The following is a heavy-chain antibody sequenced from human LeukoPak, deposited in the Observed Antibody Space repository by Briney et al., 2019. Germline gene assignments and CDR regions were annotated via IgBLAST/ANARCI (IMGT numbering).Heavy chain of an antibody. V-gene: IGHV1-18*04. CDR1: GYPFTGYY. CDR3: AANVDTAMVKYTLDY. CDR2: ISAYNGNT. J-gene: IGHJ4*02. D-gene: IGHD5-18*01. Sequence: ASVKVSCKASGYPFTGYYMHWVRQAPGQGLEWMGWISAYNGNTNYAQKLQGRVTMTTDTSTSTAYMELRSLRSDDTAVYYCAANVDTAMVKYTLDYWGQGTLVTVSS.